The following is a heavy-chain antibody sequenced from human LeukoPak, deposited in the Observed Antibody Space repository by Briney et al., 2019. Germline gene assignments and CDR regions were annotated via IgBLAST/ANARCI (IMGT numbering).Heavy chain of an antibody. CDR3: ARGATGSYYFGPVEFDY. CDR2: IYYSGST. CDR1: GDSISSYY. D-gene: IGHD1-26*01. Sequence: SETLSLTCTVSGDSISSYYWSWIRQPPGKGLEWIGYIYYSGSTNYNPSLKSRVTISVDTSKNQFSLKLSSVTAADTAVYYCARGATGSYYFGPVEFDYWGQGALVTVSS. J-gene: IGHJ4*02. V-gene: IGHV4-59*08.